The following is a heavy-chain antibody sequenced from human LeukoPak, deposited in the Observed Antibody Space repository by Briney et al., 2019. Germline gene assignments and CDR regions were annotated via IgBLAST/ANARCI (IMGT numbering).Heavy chain of an antibody. J-gene: IGHJ4*02. CDR3: ARPRYYYGSGSYLL. CDR2: INHSGST. V-gene: IGHV4-34*01. D-gene: IGHD3-10*01. CDR1: GGSFSDYY. Sequence: SSETLSLTCAVYGGSFSDYYWTWIRQPPGKGLEWIAEINHSGSTNYNPSLKSRVTVSVDTSNNHFSLRLRSVTAADTAVYYCARPRYYYGSGSYLLWGQGTLVTVSS.